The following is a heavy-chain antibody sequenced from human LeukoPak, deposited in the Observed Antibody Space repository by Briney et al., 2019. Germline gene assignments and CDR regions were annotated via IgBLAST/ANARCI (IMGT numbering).Heavy chain of an antibody. CDR3: ARANNDYGDYSFDY. V-gene: IGHV3-53*01. CDR2: IYSGGST. J-gene: IGHJ4*02. Sequence: HPGGSLRLSCAASGFTVSSNYMSWVRQAPGKGLEWVSVIYSGGSTYYADSVKGRFTISRDNSKNTLYLQMNSLRAEDTAVYYCARANNDYGDYSFDYWGQGTLVTVSS. D-gene: IGHD4-17*01. CDR1: GFTVSSNY.